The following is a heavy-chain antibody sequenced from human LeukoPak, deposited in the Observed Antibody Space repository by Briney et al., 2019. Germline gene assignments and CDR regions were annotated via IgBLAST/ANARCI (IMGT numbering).Heavy chain of an antibody. CDR1: GFTFSSYS. J-gene: IGHJ4*02. V-gene: IGHV3-21*01. CDR3: ARNDYSTSSGYDS. CDR2: ISSGSDHI. Sequence: GGSLRLSCVASGFTFSSYSMNWVRQAPGKGVEWVSSISSGSDHIYYADSVRGRFTISRDNAKNSLYLQMDSLRAEDTAVFFCARNDYSTSSGYDSWGQGTLVTVSS. D-gene: IGHD6-6*01.